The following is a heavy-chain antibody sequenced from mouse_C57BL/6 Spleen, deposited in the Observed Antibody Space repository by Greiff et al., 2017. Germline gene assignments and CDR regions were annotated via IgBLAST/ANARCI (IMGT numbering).Heavy chain of an antibody. D-gene: IGHD1-1*01. V-gene: IGHV5-4*01. CDR1: GFTFSSYA. Sequence: DVMLVESGGGLVKPGGSLKLSCAASGFTFSSYAMSWVRQTPEKRLEWVATISDGGSYTYYPDNVKGRFTISRDNAKNNLYLQMSHLKSEDTAMYYCARDFPTTVVPSFDYWGQGTTLTVSS. J-gene: IGHJ2*01. CDR3: ARDFPTTVVPSFDY. CDR2: ISDGGSYT.